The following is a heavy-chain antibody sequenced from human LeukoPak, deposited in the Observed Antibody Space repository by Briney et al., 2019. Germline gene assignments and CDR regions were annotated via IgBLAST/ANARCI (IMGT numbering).Heavy chain of an antibody. V-gene: IGHV4-34*01. J-gene: IGHJ6*03. D-gene: IGHD1-26*01. CDR1: GGSFSGYY. Sequence: SETLSLTCAVYGGSFSGYYWSWIRQPPGKGLEWIGEINHSGSTNYNPSLKSRVTISVDTSKNQFSLKLSSVTAADTAVYYCATQPFYGSYYYYYYMDVWGKGTTVTVSS. CDR2: INHSGST. CDR3: ATQPFYGSYYYYYYMDV.